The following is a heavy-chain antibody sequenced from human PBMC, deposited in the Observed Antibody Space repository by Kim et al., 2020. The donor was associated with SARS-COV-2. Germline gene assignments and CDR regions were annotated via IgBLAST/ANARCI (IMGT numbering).Heavy chain of an antibody. Sequence: ANYPQKFQGRVTITADESTSTAYMELSSLRSEDTAVYYCAREGSGYYFDYWGQGTLVTVSS. V-gene: IGHV1-69*01. CDR3: AREGSGYYFDY. J-gene: IGHJ4*02. D-gene: IGHD3-10*01. CDR2: A.